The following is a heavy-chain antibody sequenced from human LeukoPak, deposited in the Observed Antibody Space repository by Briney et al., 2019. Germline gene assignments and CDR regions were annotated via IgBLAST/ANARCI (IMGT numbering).Heavy chain of an antibody. J-gene: IGHJ4*02. Sequence: GESLKISCKASGYSFTTYYIGWVRQMPGKGLDWMGMLYPGDSDTRYSPSLEGQVTISADKSISTAYLQWSSLKASDTAIYYCARYSAVTTLDYWGQGTLATVSS. CDR1: GYSFTTYY. D-gene: IGHD4-17*01. CDR2: LYPGDSDT. CDR3: ARYSAVTTLDY. V-gene: IGHV5-51*01.